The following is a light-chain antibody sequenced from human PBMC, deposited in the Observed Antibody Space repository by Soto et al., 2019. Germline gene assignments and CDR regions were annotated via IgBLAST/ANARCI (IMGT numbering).Light chain of an antibody. Sequence: EIVLTQSPGTLSLSPGERATLSCRASQSVSSSYLAWYQQKPGQAPRLLIYGASSRATGIPDRFSGSGSGTDFTLSITSLQPDDFGTYYCHQYDSYSPPWTFGQGTRVDIK. J-gene: IGKJ1*01. CDR1: QSVSSSY. CDR2: GAS. V-gene: IGKV3-20*01. CDR3: HQYDSYSPPWT.